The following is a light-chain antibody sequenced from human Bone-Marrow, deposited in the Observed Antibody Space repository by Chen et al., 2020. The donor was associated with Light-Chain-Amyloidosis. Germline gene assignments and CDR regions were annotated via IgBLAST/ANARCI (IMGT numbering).Light chain of an antibody. J-gene: IGKJ1*01. V-gene: IGKV3-11*01. CDR3: QQGSYWPPS. CDR1: QTVDSF. Sequence: EIVLTQSPATLSLSPGERATLSCRASQTVDSFLAWYQQKPGQAPKMLNSDGSTRATCIPAKINGSGSWTDYTLTISSLEPEVVAVYYCQQGSYWPPSFGQGTKVEIK. CDR2: DGS.